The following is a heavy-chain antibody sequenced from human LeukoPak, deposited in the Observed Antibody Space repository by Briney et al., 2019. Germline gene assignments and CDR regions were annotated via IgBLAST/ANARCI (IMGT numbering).Heavy chain of an antibody. D-gene: IGHD2-21*01. J-gene: IGHJ4*02. CDR2: IYHSGST. CDR3: ARIEGYLDY. Sequence: SETLSLTYVVSGYSISSGYYWGWIRQPPGKGLEWIGSIYHSGSTYYNPSLKSRVTLSVDTSKNQFSLKLSSVTAADMAVYYCARIEGYLDYWGQGTLVTVSS. CDR1: GYSISSGYY. V-gene: IGHV4-38-2*01.